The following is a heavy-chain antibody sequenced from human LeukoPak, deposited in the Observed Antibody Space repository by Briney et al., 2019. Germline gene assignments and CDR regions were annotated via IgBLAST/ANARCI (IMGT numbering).Heavy chain of an antibody. J-gene: IGHJ4*02. V-gene: IGHV4-39*01. CDR1: GGSISSSTYY. CDR2: IYNSGST. Sequence: SETLSLTCTVSGGSISSSTYYWGWIRQPPGKGPEWIGSIYNSGSTYYNPSLKSRVTISVDTSKNQFSLKLSSVTAADTAVYYCARLRTTIIDYWGQGTLVTVSS. D-gene: IGHD5-12*01. CDR3: ARLRTTIIDY.